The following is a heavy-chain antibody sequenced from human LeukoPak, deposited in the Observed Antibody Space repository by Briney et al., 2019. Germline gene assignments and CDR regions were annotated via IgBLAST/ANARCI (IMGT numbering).Heavy chain of an antibody. CDR3: ARHLISTWPNYYYYYYMDV. CDR2: IYHSGST. CDR1: GGSISSSTYY. D-gene: IGHD6-13*01. Sequence: SETLSLTCTVSGGSISSSTYYWGWLRQPPGKGLEWIGSIYHSGSTYYNPSLKSRVTISLDTSKNQFSLKLSSVTAADTAVYYCARHLISTWPNYYYYYYMDVWGKGTTVTISS. J-gene: IGHJ6*03. V-gene: IGHV4-39*01.